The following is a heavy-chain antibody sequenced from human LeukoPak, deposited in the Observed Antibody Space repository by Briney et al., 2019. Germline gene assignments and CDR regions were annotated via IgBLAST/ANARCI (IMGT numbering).Heavy chain of an antibody. CDR3: ARGGQGDGYSADEAFDI. CDR1: GDSVSSNSS. Sequence: SQTLSLTCAISGDSVSSNSSWNWIRQSPSRGLEWLGRTYYRSKWYNDYVVSVKSRININPDTSKNQFSLQQNSVTPEDTAVYYCARGGQGDGYSADEAFDIWGQGTMVTVS. CDR2: TYYRSKWYN. V-gene: IGHV6-1*01. D-gene: IGHD5-18*01. J-gene: IGHJ3*02.